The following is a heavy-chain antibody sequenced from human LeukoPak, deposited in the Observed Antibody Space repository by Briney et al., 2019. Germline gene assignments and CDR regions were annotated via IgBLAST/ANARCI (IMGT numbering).Heavy chain of an antibody. CDR3: ARGLTVGTVTYFDY. D-gene: IGHD4-23*01. CDR1: RGFISCSY. V-gene: IGHV4-59*07. J-gene: IGHJ4*02. CDR2: IYYSGST. Sequence: SHTTSLTGTVPRGFISCSYSSFIRHPPSPPPPPTGHIYYSGSTNYNPSLKSRVTISVDTSKNQFSLKLSSVTAADTAVYYCARGLTVGTVTYFDYWGQGTLVTVSS.